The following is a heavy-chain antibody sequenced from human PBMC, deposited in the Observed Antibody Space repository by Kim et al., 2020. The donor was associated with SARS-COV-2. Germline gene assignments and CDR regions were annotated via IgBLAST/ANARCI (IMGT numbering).Heavy chain of an antibody. D-gene: IGHD4-17*01. CDR3: AKDFTVTPRGGMDV. CDR1: GFTFSSYA. J-gene: IGHJ6*02. V-gene: IGHV3-23*01. Sequence: GGSLRLSCAASGFTFSSYAMSWVRQAPGKGLEWVSAISGSGGSTYYADSVKGRFTISRDNSKNTLYLQMNSLRAEDSAVYYCAKDFTVTPRGGMDVWGQGTTVTVSS. CDR2: ISGSGGST.